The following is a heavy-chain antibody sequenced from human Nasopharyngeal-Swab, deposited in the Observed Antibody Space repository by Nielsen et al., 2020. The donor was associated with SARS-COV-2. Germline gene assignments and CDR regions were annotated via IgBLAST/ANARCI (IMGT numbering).Heavy chain of an antibody. D-gene: IGHD6-13*01. CDR1: GFTLSAHY. V-gene: IGHV3-72*01. J-gene: IGHJ6*02. CDR2: SRNKANSYTT. Sequence: GESLKISCAVYGFTLSAHYMDWVRQDPGKGLEWVGRSRNKANSYTTEYAASVKGRFTISRDDSKNSLYLQMSSLRTEDTALYYCARDLSSIWTSGLGVWGQGTTVIVSS. CDR3: ARDLSSIWTSGLGV.